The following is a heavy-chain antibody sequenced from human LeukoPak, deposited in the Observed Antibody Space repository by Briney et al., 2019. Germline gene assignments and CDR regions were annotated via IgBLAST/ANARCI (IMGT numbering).Heavy chain of an antibody. Sequence: GGSLRLSCAASGFTFDGYAMDWVRQVPGKGLKWVSLISGGGGSKYYADSVRGRFTIYRDNSKNSLYLQMNSLRTEDTALYYCAKGAGYNNGDASDIWGLGTMVTVSS. CDR3: AKGAGYNNGDASDI. V-gene: IGHV3-43*02. D-gene: IGHD5-24*01. J-gene: IGHJ3*02. CDR2: ISGGGGSK. CDR1: GFTFDGYA.